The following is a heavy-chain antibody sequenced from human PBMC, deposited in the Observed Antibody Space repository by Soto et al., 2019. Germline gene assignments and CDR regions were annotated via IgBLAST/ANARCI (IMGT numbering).Heavy chain of an antibody. Sequence: GGSLRLSCAASGFTVSNTYMTWVRQPPWKGLECVSVIYTAGVTNYADSVKGRFIISSDNSKNTLYLQMNSLRAEDTAVYYCARALPVAKGGFDPWGQGTLVTVSS. CDR1: GFTVSNTY. D-gene: IGHD2-2*01. CDR2: IYTAGVT. J-gene: IGHJ5*02. V-gene: IGHV3-53*01. CDR3: ARALPVAKGGFDP.